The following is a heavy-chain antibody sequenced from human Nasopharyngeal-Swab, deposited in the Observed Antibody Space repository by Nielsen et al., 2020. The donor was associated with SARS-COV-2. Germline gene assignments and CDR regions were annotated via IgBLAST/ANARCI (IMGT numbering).Heavy chain of an antibody. CDR1: GFTFSSYS. CDR3: ARDGGDIVVVVAATYLGY. V-gene: IGHV3-21*01. CDR2: ISSSSSYI. J-gene: IGHJ4*02. D-gene: IGHD2-15*01. Sequence: GESLKISCAASGFTFSSYSMNWVRQAPGKGLEWVSSISSSSSYIYYADSVKGRFTISRDNAKNSLYLLMNSLRAEDTAVYYCARDGGDIVVVVAATYLGYWGQGTLVTVSS.